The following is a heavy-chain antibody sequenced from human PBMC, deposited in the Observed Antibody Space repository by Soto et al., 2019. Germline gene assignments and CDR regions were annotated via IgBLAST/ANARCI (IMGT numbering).Heavy chain of an antibody. Sequence: PSETLSLTCAVYGGSFSGYYWSWIRQPPGKALEWIGDINHSGSTNYNPSIKSRVTISVDTSKNQFSLKLSSVTAADTAVYYCARSTGYQLRVLDYCGQGTLVTVSS. V-gene: IGHV4-34*01. J-gene: IGHJ4*02. CDR2: INHSGST. D-gene: IGHD2-2*01. CDR3: ARSTGYQLRVLDY. CDR1: GGSFSGYY.